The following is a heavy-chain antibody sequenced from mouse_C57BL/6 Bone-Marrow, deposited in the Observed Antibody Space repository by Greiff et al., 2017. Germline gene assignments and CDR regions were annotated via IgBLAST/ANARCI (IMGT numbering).Heavy chain of an antibody. CDR2: IDPETGGT. D-gene: IGHD1-1*01. Sequence: VQLQESGAELVRPGASVTLSCKASGYTFTDYEMHWVKQTPVHGLEWIGAIDPETGGTAYNQKFKGKAILTADKSASTAYMELRSLTSEDSAVYYGTRCDTTVVDSFDFWGQGTTLTVSS. J-gene: IGHJ2*01. V-gene: IGHV1-15*01. CDR3: TRCDTTVVDSFDF. CDR1: GYTFTDYE.